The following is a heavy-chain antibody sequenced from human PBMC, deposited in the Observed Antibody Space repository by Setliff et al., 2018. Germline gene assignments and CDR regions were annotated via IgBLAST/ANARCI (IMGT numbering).Heavy chain of an antibody. V-gene: IGHV4-38-2*01. CDR2: LYHSETT. CDR3: ARVSQYSSGWYYYYYGMDV. J-gene: IGHJ6*02. CDR1: GLSITSGYY. D-gene: IGHD6-19*01. Sequence: SETLSLTCAASGLSITSGYYWGWIRQAPGKGLEWIGSLYHSETTYYNPSLKCRVTISVDTSKNQFSLKLSSVTAADTAVYYCARVSQYSSGWYYYYYGMDVWGQGTTVTVS.